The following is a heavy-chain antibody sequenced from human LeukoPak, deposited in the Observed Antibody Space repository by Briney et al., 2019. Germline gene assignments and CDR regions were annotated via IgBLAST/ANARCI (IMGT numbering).Heavy chain of an antibody. V-gene: IGHV3-7*01. D-gene: IGHD4-17*01. CDR2: INQDGSEK. CDR3: ARDLNGDYVGGHFDY. J-gene: IGHJ4*02. Sequence: GGSLRLSCAASGFTFSTYWMSWVRQAPGKGLEWVANINQDGSEKYYVDSVKGRFTISRDNAKNSLYLQMNSLRAEDTAVYYCARDLNGDYVGGHFDYWGQGTLVTVSS. CDR1: GFTFSTYW.